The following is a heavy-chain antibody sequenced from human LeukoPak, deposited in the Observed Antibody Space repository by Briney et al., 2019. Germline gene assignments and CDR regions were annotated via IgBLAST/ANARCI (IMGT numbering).Heavy chain of an antibody. CDR1: GFTFSSYG. D-gene: IGHD3/OR15-3a*01. V-gene: IGHV3-33*06. J-gene: IGHJ4*02. CDR3: AKDPWTFDY. CDR2: IWYDGSNK. Sequence: GGSLRLSCAASGFTFSSYGMHWVRQAPGKGLEWVAVIWYDGSNKYYADSVKGRFTISRDNSKNKLYLQINSLRAEDTAVYYCAKDPWTFDYWGQGTLVTVSS.